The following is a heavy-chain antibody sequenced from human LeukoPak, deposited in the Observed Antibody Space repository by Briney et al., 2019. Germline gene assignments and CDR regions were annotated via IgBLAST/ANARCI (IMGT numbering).Heavy chain of an antibody. J-gene: IGHJ4*02. CDR2: MNPNSGNT. Sequence: ASVKVSCKASGYTFTSYDINWVRQATGQGLEWMGWMNPNSGNTGYARKFQGRVTMTRNTSISTAYMELSSLRSEDTVVYYCARGPRYCSSTSCRAGGYWGQGTLVTVSS. CDR3: ARGPRYCSSTSCRAGGY. D-gene: IGHD2-2*01. V-gene: IGHV1-8*01. CDR1: GYTFTSYD.